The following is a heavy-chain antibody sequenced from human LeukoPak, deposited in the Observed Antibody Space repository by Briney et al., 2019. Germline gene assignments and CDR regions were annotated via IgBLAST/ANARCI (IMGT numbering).Heavy chain of an antibody. CDR1: GFTFSRYG. Sequence: GGSLRLSCAASGFTFSRYGTHWVPQAPGKGREWVADIWYDGSNKYYADSVKGRFTISRDNSKNTLYLQMNSLRAEDTAVYYCAREDSSGWYEFDYWGQGTLVTVSS. CDR3: AREDSSGWYEFDY. V-gene: IGHV3-33*01. CDR2: IWYDGSNK. D-gene: IGHD6-19*01. J-gene: IGHJ4*02.